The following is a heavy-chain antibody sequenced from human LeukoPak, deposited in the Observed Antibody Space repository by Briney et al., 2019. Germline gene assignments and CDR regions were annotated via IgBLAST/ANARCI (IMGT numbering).Heavy chain of an antibody. Sequence: PSETLSLTCTVSGXSISSRSYYWGWVRQPPGKGLEWIGSIFYVGTTYYNPSLKSRVTISIDTSNNRFSLKLSSVTAADTAVYYCARDGYCSSGSCYGSYDYWGQGTLVTVSS. CDR2: IFYVGTT. CDR3: ARDGYCSSGSCYGSYDY. D-gene: IGHD2-15*01. J-gene: IGHJ4*02. V-gene: IGHV4-39*02. CDR1: GXSISSRSYY.